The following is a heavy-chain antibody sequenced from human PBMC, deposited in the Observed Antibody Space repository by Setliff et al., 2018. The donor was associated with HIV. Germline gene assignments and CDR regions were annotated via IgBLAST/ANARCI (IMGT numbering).Heavy chain of an antibody. CDR1: GYTFTGYY. Sequence: GASVKVSCKASGYTFTGYYMHWVRQAPGQGLEWMGWINPNSGGTNYAQKFQGWVTMTRDTSISTAYMELSRLRSDDTAVYYCARGRDFWSGYLVYWGQGTLVTVSS. CDR3: ARGRDFWSGYLVY. D-gene: IGHD3-3*01. V-gene: IGHV1-2*04. J-gene: IGHJ4*02. CDR2: INPNSGGT.